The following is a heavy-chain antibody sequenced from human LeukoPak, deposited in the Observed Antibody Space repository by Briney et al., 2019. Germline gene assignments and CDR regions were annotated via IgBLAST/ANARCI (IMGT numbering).Heavy chain of an antibody. CDR3: ARGLLWFGELRFDY. CDR2: INHSGST. CDR1: GGSFSGYY. Sequence: SETLSLTCAVYGGSFSGYYWSWIRQPPGKGLEWIGEINHSGSTNYNPSLKSRVTISVDTSKNQFSLKLSSVTAADTAVYYCARGLLWFGELRFDYWGQGTLVTVSS. V-gene: IGHV4-34*01. J-gene: IGHJ4*02. D-gene: IGHD3-10*01.